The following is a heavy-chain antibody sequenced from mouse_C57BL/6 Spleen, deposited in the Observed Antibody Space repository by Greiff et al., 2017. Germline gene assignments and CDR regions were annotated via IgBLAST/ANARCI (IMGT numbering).Heavy chain of an antibody. D-gene: IGHD2-1*01. CDR2: IDPSDSYT. CDR3: ARERGYGNFDY. CDR1: GYTFTSYW. J-gene: IGHJ2*01. Sequence: QVQLQQPGAELVRPGTSVKLSCKASGYTFTSYWMHWVKQRPGQGLEWIGVIDPSDSYTNYNQKFKGKATLTVDTSSSTAYMQLSSLTSEDSAVXYCARERGYGNFDYWGQGTTLTVSS. V-gene: IGHV1-59*01.